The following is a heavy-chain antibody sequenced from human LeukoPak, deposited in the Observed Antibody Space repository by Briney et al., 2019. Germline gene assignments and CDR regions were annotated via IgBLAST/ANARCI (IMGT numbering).Heavy chain of an antibody. CDR3: ARPDSWTGSYFDY. V-gene: IGHV3-30*02. D-gene: IGHD3/OR15-3a*01. J-gene: IGHJ4*02. Sequence: QSGGSLRLSCAASGFTFSSYGMHWVRQAPGKGLEWVAFIWYGGSNKYHAASVKGRFTSSRDNSKTTLYLQMNSLSTEDTAVYYCARPDSWTGSYFDYWGQGTLVTVSS. CDR2: IWYGGSNK. CDR1: GFTFSSYG.